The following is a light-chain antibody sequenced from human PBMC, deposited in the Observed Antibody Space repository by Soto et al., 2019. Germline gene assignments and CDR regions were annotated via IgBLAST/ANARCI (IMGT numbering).Light chain of an antibody. CDR1: QNILSN. Sequence: EIVMTQSPATLSVSPGERATLSCRASQNILSNLAWYQQKCGQAPRLLIHDASNRATGIPARFSGSGSGTDFTLTISSLEPEDFAVYYCQQRSNWPLTFGGGTKVDIK. CDR2: DAS. CDR3: QQRSNWPLT. J-gene: IGKJ4*01. V-gene: IGKV3-11*01.